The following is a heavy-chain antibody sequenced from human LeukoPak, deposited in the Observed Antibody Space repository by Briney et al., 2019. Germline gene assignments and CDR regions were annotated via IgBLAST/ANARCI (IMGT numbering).Heavy chain of an antibody. J-gene: IGHJ4*02. V-gene: IGHV3-73*01. CDR3: TRWDCTTTGCYPFDY. CDR2: IRDKANSYAT. D-gene: IGHD2-2*01. CDR1: GFTFSGSA. Sequence: PGGSLKLSCAASGFTFSGSAIHWVRQASGKGLEWVGRIRDKANSYATAYFASVKGRITISRDDSKNTAYLQMSSPKTEDTAVYYCTRWDCTTTGCYPFDYWGQGTLVTVSS.